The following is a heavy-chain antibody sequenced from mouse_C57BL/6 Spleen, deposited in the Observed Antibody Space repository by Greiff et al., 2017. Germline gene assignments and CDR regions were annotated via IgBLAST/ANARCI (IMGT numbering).Heavy chain of an antibody. CDR2: IDPENGDT. Sequence: EVQLQQSGAELVRPGASVKLSCTASGFNIKDDYMHWVKQRPEQGLEWIGWIDPENGDTEYASKFQGKATITADTSSNTAYLQLSSLTSEDTAVYYCTTSNYYGSSPGYWGQGTTLTVSS. J-gene: IGHJ2*01. D-gene: IGHD1-1*01. CDR3: TTSNYYGSSPGY. CDR1: GFNIKDDY. V-gene: IGHV14-4*01.